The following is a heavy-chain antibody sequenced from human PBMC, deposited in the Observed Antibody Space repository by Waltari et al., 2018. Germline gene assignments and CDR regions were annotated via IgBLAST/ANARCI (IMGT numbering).Heavy chain of an antibody. CDR3: ACCGTLGYYYGMDV. Sequence: EVQLVESGGGLVQPGGSLRLSCAASGFTFSSYWMSWVRQAPGKGLEWVANIKKDGSEKYYVDSVKGRFTISRDNAKNSLYLQMNSLRAEDTAVYYCACCGTLGYYYGMDVWGQGTTVTVSS. D-gene: IGHD2-15*01. J-gene: IGHJ6*02. CDR2: IKKDGSEK. V-gene: IGHV3-7*01. CDR1: GFTFSSYW.